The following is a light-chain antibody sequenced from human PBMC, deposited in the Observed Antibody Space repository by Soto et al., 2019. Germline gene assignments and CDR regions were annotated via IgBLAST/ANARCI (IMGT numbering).Light chain of an antibody. Sequence: QSVLTQPPSVSAAPGQKVTISCSGSYSTIGTNYVSWYQHLPGTTPKLLINENDRRPSGIPDRFSGSKTGTSATLAITGHPTGDEAEYCCATWDTSLQGVVFGGGTKLTVL. CDR3: ATWDTSLQGVV. CDR1: YSTIGTNY. J-gene: IGLJ2*01. CDR2: END. V-gene: IGLV1-51*01.